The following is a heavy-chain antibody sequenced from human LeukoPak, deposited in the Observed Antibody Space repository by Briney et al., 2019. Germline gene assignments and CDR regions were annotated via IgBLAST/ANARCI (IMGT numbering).Heavy chain of an antibody. V-gene: IGHV1-58*01. Sequence: SVKVSCKASGFTVTSSAVQWVRQAPAQRLGWIGWIVVDSSKTNYAQTSQERVTITTDKSTSTAYMALSSWRSEDTAAQYCTADSGIVGDTGFDYWGQGTLVTVSS. CDR1: GFTVTSSA. CDR3: TADSGIVGDTGFDY. J-gene: IGHJ4*02. D-gene: IGHD1-26*01. CDR2: IVVDSSKT.